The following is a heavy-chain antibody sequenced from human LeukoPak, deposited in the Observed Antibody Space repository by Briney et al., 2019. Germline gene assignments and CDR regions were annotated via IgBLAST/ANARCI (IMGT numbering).Heavy chain of an antibody. D-gene: IGHD3-16*01. V-gene: IGHV3-30*18. CDR2: ISYDGSNK. CDR1: GFTFSSYG. J-gene: IGHJ4*02. CDR3: AKGFTGMDF. Sequence: GGSLRLSCAASGFTFSSYGMHWVRQAPGXGLEWVAVISYDGSNKYYADSVKGRFSISRDNSRNTLYLQMNGLRAEDTAVYYCAKGFTGMDFWGQGSLVTVSS.